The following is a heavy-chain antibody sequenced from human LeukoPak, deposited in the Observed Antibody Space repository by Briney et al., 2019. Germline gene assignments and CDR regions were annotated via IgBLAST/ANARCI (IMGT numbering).Heavy chain of an antibody. D-gene: IGHD1-26*01. CDR3: ARESGAFCPFGF. J-gene: IGHJ4*02. CDR1: SGSILTTNW. Sequence: SGTLSLTCAVSSGSILTTNWWSWVRQPPGKGLEWIGEVHLSGASNYNPSLKSRVSMSIDNSKNQLSLKLTSVTAADTAIYYCARESGAFCPFGFWGQGTLVTVSS. CDR2: VHLSGAS. V-gene: IGHV4-4*02.